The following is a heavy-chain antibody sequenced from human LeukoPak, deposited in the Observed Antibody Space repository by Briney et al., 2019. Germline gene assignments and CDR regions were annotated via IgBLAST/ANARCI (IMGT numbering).Heavy chain of an antibody. Sequence: ASVKVSCNTSGYTFTSYSISWVRQAPGQGLEYMGWINTYNGHTNYAQKLQGRVTVTTDTSTSTAYLELRSLRSDDTAVYYCARDGPRGYFQHWGQGTLITVSS. V-gene: IGHV1-18*01. J-gene: IGHJ1*01. D-gene: IGHD1-14*01. CDR1: GYTFTSYS. CDR3: ARDGPRGYFQH. CDR2: INTYNGHT.